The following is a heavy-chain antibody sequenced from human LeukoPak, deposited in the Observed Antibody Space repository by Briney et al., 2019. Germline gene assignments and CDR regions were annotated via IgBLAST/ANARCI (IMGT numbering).Heavy chain of an antibody. Sequence: PGGSLRLSCVASGFTFSSYAMSWVRQAPGKGLEWVSAISGSGGSTYYADSVKGRFTISRDNSKNTLYLQMNSLRSEDTAVYYCARGTPYCGGDCWLSQDRSHAFDIWGQGTMVTVSS. CDR3: ARGTPYCGGDCWLSQDRSHAFDI. V-gene: IGHV3-23*01. CDR2: ISGSGGST. CDR1: GFTFSSYA. J-gene: IGHJ3*02. D-gene: IGHD2-21*01.